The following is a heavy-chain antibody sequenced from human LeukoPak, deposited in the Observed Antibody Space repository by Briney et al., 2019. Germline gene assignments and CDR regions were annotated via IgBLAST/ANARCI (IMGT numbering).Heavy chain of an antibody. CDR1: GFTFSSYS. Sequence: GGSLRLSCAASGFTFSSYSMNWGRQAPGKGLEWVSSISSTGSNIYYADSVKGRFTISRDNAKNSLYLQMNSLGAEDTAVYHCARSNGYWGQGILVTVSS. V-gene: IGHV3-21*01. D-gene: IGHD4/OR15-4a*01. CDR3: ARSNGY. CDR2: ISSTGSNI. J-gene: IGHJ4*02.